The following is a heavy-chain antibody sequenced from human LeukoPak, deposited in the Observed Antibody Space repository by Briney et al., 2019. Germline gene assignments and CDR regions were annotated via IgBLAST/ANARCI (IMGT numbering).Heavy chain of an antibody. V-gene: IGHV3-48*03. CDR1: GFTFSSHE. J-gene: IGHJ6*03. Sequence: GGSLTLSCAASGFTFSSHEMNWVRQAPGKGLEWVSYISSSGSTIYYADSVKGRFTISRDNAKNSLYLQMNSLRAEDTAVYYCAREEGMGWYYMDVWGKGTTVTISS. D-gene: IGHD1-26*01. CDR3: AREEGMGWYYMDV. CDR2: ISSSGSTI.